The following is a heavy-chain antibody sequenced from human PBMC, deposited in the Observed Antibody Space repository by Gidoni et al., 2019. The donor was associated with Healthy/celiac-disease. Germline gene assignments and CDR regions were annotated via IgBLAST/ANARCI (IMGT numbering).Heavy chain of an antibody. CDR3: AKSQPWEYYYYGMDV. Sequence: EVQLLESGGGLVQPGGSVRLSCAASGFTFSSYAMSLVRQAPGKGLELVSAISGSGGSTYYAASVKGRFTISRDNSKNTLYLQMNSLRAEDTAVYYCAKSQPWEYYYYGMDVWGKGTTVTVSS. V-gene: IGHV3-23*01. CDR1: GFTFSSYA. J-gene: IGHJ6*04. D-gene: IGHD1-26*01. CDR2: ISGSGGST.